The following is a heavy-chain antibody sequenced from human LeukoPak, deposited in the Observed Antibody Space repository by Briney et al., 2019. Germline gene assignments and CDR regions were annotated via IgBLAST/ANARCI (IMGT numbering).Heavy chain of an antibody. CDR3: AGEGGDGDNLAFDY. CDR1: VDSISSYY. CDR2: IYYSWSH. J-gene: IGHJ4*02. Sequence: SETLSLICTVSVDSISSYYWIWIRQPPGKGLEWIGYIYYSWSHKYNPSLKSRVPISVDTTKNQFSLKLSSVTAADTAVYYCAGEGGDGDNLAFDYWGQGTLVTVSS. D-gene: IGHD5-24*01. V-gene: IGHV4-59*01.